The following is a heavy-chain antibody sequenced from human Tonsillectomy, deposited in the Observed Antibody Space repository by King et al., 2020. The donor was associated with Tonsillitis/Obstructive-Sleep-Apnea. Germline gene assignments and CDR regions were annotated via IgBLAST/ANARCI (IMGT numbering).Heavy chain of an antibody. CDR3: ARDSGGSTSGIFYDAFEI. Sequence: VQLVESGGGLVQPGGSLRLSCAASGFTFSNYWMVWIRQAPGKGLEWVGNIKQDGSQKNYMDSVKGRFTISRDNTKNSLYMQMNSLSAEDTAVYYCARDSGGSTSGIFYDAFEIWGQGTMVTVSS. CDR1: GFTFSNYW. J-gene: IGHJ3*02. D-gene: IGHD2-15*01. V-gene: IGHV3-7*04. CDR2: IKQDGSQK.